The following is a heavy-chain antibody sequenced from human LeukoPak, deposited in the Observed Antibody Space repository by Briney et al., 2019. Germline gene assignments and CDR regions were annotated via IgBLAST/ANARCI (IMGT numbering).Heavy chain of an antibody. J-gene: IGHJ5*02. Sequence: ASVKVSCKASGYTFTGYGINWVRQATGQGLEWMGWISAYNGNTNYAQKLQGRVTMTTDTSTSTAYMELRSLRSDDTAVYYCARDLNDIAAAGINWFDPWGQGTLVTVSS. V-gene: IGHV1-18*01. CDR2: ISAYNGNT. D-gene: IGHD6-13*01. CDR1: GYTFTGYG. CDR3: ARDLNDIAAAGINWFDP.